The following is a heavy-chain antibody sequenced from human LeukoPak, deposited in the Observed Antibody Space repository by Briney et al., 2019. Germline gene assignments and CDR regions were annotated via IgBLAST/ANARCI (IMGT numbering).Heavy chain of an antibody. CDR2: ISSSSSYI. Sequence: PGGSLRLSCAASGFTFSSYSKNWVRQAPGKGLEWVSSISSSSSYIYYADSVEGRFTISRDNAKNSLYLQMNSLRAEDTAVYYCARDQHSSSWYLTGGLDYWGQGTLVTVSS. V-gene: IGHV3-21*01. D-gene: IGHD6-13*01. CDR1: GFTFSSYS. J-gene: IGHJ4*02. CDR3: ARDQHSSSWYLTGGLDY.